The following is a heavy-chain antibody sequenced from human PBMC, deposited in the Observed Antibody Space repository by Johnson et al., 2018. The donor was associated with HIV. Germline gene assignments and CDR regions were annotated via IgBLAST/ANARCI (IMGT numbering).Heavy chain of an antibody. CDR3: ARGVRDSSGYPFAFDI. J-gene: IGHJ3*02. CDR1: GFTFDDYG. D-gene: IGHD3-22*01. V-gene: IGHV3-20*04. CDR2: INWNGGST. Sequence: VQLVESGGGVVRPGGSLRLSCAASGFTFDDYGMTWVRQGPGKGLEWVSGINWNGGSTGYADSVKGRFTLSRDNAENSLYLQMDSLRDEDTALYYCARGVRDSSGYPFAFDIGGQGTMVSVSS.